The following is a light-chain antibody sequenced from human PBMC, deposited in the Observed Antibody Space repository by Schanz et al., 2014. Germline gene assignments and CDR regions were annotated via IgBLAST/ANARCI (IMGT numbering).Light chain of an antibody. CDR2: GAS. Sequence: DIQMTQSPSSLSASVGDRVTISCQASQDINNNLNWYQQKPGKAPKLLISGASNLETGVPSRFSGGRYGTDFTLTISSLQPEDFATYYCQQSYSTPRTFGQGTKVEIK. CDR3: QQSYSTPRT. CDR1: QDINNN. V-gene: IGKV1-39*01. J-gene: IGKJ1*01.